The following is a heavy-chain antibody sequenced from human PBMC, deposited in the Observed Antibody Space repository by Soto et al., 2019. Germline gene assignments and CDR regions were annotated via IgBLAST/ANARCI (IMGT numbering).Heavy chain of an antibody. V-gene: IGHV3-30*18. CDR3: AKEGTHFGTYYYGMDV. D-gene: IGHD1-1*01. CDR2: ISYDGSNK. J-gene: IGHJ6*02. CDR1: GFTFSSYG. Sequence: QVQLVESGGGVVQPGRSLRLSCAASGFTFSSYGMHWVRQAPGKGLEWVAVISYDGSNKYYADSVKGRFTISRDNSKNTLYLQMNSLRAEDTAVYYCAKEGTHFGTYYYGMDVWGQGTTVTVS.